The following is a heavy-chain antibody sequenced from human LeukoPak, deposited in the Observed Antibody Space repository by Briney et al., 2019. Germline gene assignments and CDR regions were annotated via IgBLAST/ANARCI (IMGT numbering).Heavy chain of an antibody. J-gene: IGHJ4*02. D-gene: IGHD4-17*01. Sequence: PSETLSLTCTVSGGSISSGSYYWSWIRQPAGKGLEWIGRIYTSGSTNYNPSLKSRVTISVDTSKNQFSLKLSSVTAADTAVYYCARVIDGDFYFDYWGQGTLVTVSS. CDR2: IYTSGST. CDR3: ARVIDGDFYFDY. CDR1: GGSISSGSYY. V-gene: IGHV4-61*02.